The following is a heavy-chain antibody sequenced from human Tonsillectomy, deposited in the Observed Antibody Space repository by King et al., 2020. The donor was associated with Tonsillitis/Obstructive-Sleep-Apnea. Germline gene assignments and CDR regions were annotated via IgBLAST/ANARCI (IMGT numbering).Heavy chain of an antibody. CDR3: ARDSMSHYYDSSAYSTFDY. CDR2: ISPYNGDT. Sequence: VQLVESGAEVKKPGASVKVSCKASGYTFTSYGISWVRQAPGQGLEWMGWISPYNGDTNYAQKLQDRVTMTTGTSTSTAYMELRSLRSDDTAVYYCARDSMSHYYDSSAYSTFDYWGQGTLVTVSS. CDR1: GYTFTSYG. J-gene: IGHJ4*02. D-gene: IGHD3-22*01. V-gene: IGHV1-18*01.